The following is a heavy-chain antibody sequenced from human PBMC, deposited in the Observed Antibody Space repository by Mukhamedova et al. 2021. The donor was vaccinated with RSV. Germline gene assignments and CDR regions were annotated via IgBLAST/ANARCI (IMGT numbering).Heavy chain of an antibody. Sequence: TYYADSVKGRFTISRDNSKNTLFLQMNSLSAEDTAIYYCAKKGSYCTSTTCYTSDYYVCMDVWGMGTTVTVSS. D-gene: IGHD2-2*02. V-gene: IGHV3-23*01. J-gene: IGHJ6*03. CDR2: T. CDR3: AKKGSYCTSTTCYTSDYYVCMDV.